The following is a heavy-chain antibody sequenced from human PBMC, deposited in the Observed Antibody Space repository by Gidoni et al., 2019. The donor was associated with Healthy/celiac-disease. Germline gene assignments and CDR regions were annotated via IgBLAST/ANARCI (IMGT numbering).Heavy chain of an antibody. CDR3: TTEAGLSDFDY. CDR1: GFTFSNAW. CDR2: IKSKTDGGTT. V-gene: IGHV3-15*01. J-gene: IGHJ4*02. D-gene: IGHD2-2*01. Sequence: EVQLVESRGGLLKPGGSLHLSSSASGFTFSNAWMSWVRQAPGKGLEWVGRIKSKTDGGTTDDAAPVKGRVTISRDDSKNTLYLQMNSLKTEDTAVYYCTTEAGLSDFDYWGQGTLVTVSS.